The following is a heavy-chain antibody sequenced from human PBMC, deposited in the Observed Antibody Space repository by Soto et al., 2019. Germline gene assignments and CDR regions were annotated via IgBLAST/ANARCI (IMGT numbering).Heavy chain of an antibody. Sequence: SVKVSCKASGGTFSSYAISWVRQAPGQGLEWMGGIIPIFGTANYAQKFQGRVTITADESTSTAYMELSSLRSEDTAVYYCARECCTNGVSHNWFDPWGQGTLVTVSS. CDR3: ARECCTNGVSHNWFDP. V-gene: IGHV1-69*13. J-gene: IGHJ5*02. CDR2: IIPIFGTA. CDR1: GGTFSSYA. D-gene: IGHD2-8*01.